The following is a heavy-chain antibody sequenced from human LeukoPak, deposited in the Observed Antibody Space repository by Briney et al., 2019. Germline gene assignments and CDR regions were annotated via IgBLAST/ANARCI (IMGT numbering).Heavy chain of an antibody. J-gene: IGHJ2*01. CDR1: GFTFSSYA. CDR3: ARDLSSRHFDL. CDR2: ISYDGSNK. V-gene: IGHV3-30-3*01. Sequence: GGSLRLSCAASGFTFSSYAMHWVRQAPGKGLEWVAVISYDGSNKYYADSVKGRLTISKDNSKNTLYLQMNSLRAEDTAVYYCARDLSSRHFDLWGRGTLVTVSS.